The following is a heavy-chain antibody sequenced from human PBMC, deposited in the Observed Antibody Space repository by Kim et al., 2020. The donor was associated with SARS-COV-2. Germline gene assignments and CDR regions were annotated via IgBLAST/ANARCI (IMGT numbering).Heavy chain of an antibody. J-gene: IGHJ4*02. Sequence: RYSPSLHGQVTISADKSTSTGYLQWSSLKASDTAMYYCTRSAGPYDYYFDYWGQGTLVTVSS. D-gene: IGHD3-16*01. CDR3: TRSAGPYDYYFDY. V-gene: IGHV5-51*01.